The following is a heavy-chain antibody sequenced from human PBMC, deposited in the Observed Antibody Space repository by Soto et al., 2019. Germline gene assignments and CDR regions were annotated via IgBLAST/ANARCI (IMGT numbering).Heavy chain of an antibody. CDR3: ARGNYDIPPVAFDI. D-gene: IGHD3-9*01. CDR2: IIPIFGTA. V-gene: IGHV1-69*13. Sequence: GASVKVSCKASGGTFSSYAISWVRQAPGQGLEWMGGIIPIFGTANYAQKFQGRVTITADESTSTAYMELSSLRSEDTAVYYCARGNYDIPPVAFDIWGQGTMVTVSS. CDR1: GGTFSSYA. J-gene: IGHJ3*02.